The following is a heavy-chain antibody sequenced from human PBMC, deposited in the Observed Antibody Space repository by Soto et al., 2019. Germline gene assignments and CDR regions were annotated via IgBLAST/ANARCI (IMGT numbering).Heavy chain of an antibody. CDR1: GFTFSSYG. J-gene: IGHJ4*02. CDR2: ISYDGSNK. D-gene: IGHD1-26*01. V-gene: IGHV3-30*18. Sequence: QVQLVESGGGVVQPGRSLRLSCAASGFTFSSYGMHWVRQAPGKGLEWVAVISYDGSNKYYADSVKGRFTISRDNSKNTLSLQMNSLRAEDTAVYYCAKDVRDGYNEYSVCWGQGTLVTVSS. CDR3: AKDVRDGYNEYSVC.